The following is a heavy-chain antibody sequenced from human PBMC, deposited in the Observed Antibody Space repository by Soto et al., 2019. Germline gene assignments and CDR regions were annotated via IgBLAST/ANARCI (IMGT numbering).Heavy chain of an antibody. V-gene: IGHV3-11*01. J-gene: IGHJ3*02. CDR1: GFTFSDNY. D-gene: IGHD2-21*01. CDR3: AKVTDCGVSRCDDGIDI. Sequence: GGSLRLSCEASGFTFSDNYMNWIRQAPGKGLEWVSYISRRGDATYYADSVKGRFTISRDNAKNSLYLQMNSLRAEDTAVYYCAKVTDCGVSRCDDGIDIWGHGTLVTVSS. CDR2: ISRRGDAT.